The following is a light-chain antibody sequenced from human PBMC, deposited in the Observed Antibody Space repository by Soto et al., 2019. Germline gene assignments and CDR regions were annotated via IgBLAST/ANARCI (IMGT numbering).Light chain of an antibody. CDR1: QSVSSSY. V-gene: IGKV3D-20*01. J-gene: IGKJ4*01. Sequence: EIVLTQSPATLSLSPGERATLSCGASQSVSSSYVAWYQQKPGLAPRLLIYDASSRATGIPDRFGGSGSGTDFTLTIGRLEPEDFAVYYCQQYDNSAPVSFGGGTKVDIK. CDR2: DAS. CDR3: QQYDNSAPVS.